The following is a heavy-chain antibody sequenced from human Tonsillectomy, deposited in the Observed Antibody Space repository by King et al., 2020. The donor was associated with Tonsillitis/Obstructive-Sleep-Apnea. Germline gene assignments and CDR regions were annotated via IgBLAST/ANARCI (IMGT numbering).Heavy chain of an antibody. Sequence: VQLQESGPGLVKPSETLSLTCTVSGGSISSYYWNWIRQPPGKGLEWIGYIYYSGSTNYNPSLKRRVTISVDTSKNQFYLKLSSVTAADTAVYYLARRSPRTLSWSFYDYCDYWVRGTLVTVSS. J-gene: IGHJ4*02. CDR1: GGSISSYY. CDR3: ARRSPRTLSWSFYDYCDY. V-gene: IGHV4-59*01. CDR2: IYYSGST. D-gene: IGHD1-26*01.